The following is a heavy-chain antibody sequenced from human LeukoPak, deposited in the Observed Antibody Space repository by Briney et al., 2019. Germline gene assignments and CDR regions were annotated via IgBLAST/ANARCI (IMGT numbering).Heavy chain of an antibody. D-gene: IGHD3-10*01. V-gene: IGHV4-39*07. CDR3: ATYYYGSGSYRLGHFDY. CDR2: IYYSGST. J-gene: IGHJ4*02. Sequence: SETLSLTCTVSGGSISSSSYYWGWIRQPPGKGLEWIGSIYYSGSTYYNPSLKSRVTISVDTSKNQFSLKLSSVTAADTAVYYCATYYYGSGSYRLGHFDYWGQGTLVTVSS. CDR1: GGSISSSSYY.